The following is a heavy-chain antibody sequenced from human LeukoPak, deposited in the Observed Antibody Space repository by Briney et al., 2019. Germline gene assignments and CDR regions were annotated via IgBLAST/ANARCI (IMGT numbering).Heavy chain of an antibody. V-gene: IGHV1-8*01. CDR2: MNPNSGNT. J-gene: IGHJ6*02. D-gene: IGHD3-3*01. Sequence: ASVKVSCKASGYTFTSYDINWVRQATGQGLEWMGWMNPNSGNTGYAQKFQGRVTMTRNTSISTAYMELSSLRSEDTAVYYCARGVTPGDKGSGYFEYYYGMDVWGQGTTVTVSS. CDR1: GYTFTSYD. CDR3: ARGVTPGDKGSGYFEYYYGMDV.